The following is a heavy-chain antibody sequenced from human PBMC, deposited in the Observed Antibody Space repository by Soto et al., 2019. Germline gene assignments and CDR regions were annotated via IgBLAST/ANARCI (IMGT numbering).Heavy chain of an antibody. CDR2: IYDSGST. CDR1: DSISHYY. Sequence: SETLSLTCNVSDSISHYYCSWIRQYPGKGLEWIGYIYDSGSTYYNPSLKSRVIISADTSKNQFSVNLTSVTAADTAVYYCAREYTYGSNFFDCWGQGALVTVSS. J-gene: IGHJ4*02. CDR3: AREYTYGSNFFDC. V-gene: IGHV4-59*12. D-gene: IGHD5-18*01.